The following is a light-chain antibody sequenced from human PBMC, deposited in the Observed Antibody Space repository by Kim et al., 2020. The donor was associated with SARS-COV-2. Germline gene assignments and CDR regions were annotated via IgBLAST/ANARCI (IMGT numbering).Light chain of an antibody. J-gene: IGKJ1*01. CDR2: AAS. CDR3: HQYDSSPRT. CDR1: QSITSNY. Sequence: ETVLTQSPGTLSLSPGERATLSCRASQSITSNYLAWYQQKVGQAPRLLIYAASSRATGIPDRFSGSGSGTDFTLTISRLESEDFAVYSCHQYDSSPRTFGQGTKVDIK. V-gene: IGKV3-20*01.